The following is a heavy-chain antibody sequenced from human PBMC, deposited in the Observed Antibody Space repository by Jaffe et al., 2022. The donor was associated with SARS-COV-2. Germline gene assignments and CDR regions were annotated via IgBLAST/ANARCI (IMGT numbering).Heavy chain of an antibody. Sequence: QLVDSGGGLVQPGGSLRLSCAAYGSTISLHWMTWVRQAPGQGLEWVANINQDGGERNYVESVKGRFTISRDNAKNSLFLQMESLRVEDTAIYYCTKSYYGALTWGQGSLVTVSS. CDR1: GSTISLHW. CDR3: TKSYYGALT. J-gene: IGHJ5*02. V-gene: IGHV3-7*01. D-gene: IGHD3-10*01. CDR2: INQDGGER.